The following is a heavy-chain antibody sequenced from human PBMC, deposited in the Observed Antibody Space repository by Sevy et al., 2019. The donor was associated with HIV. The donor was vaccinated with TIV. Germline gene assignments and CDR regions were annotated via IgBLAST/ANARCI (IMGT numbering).Heavy chain of an antibody. J-gene: IGHJ4*02. CDR1: GFTFSKYS. V-gene: IGHV3-23*01. Sequence: GGSLRLSCAASGFTFSKYSMSWVRQPPGKGLEWVATLSFGCGEINYADSVKGRFTISRDNSKSSVYLQMNNLRPEDTAVYYCAREGCTKPHDFWGQGTLVTVSS. CDR2: LSFGCGEI. CDR3: AREGCTKPHDF. D-gene: IGHD2-8*01.